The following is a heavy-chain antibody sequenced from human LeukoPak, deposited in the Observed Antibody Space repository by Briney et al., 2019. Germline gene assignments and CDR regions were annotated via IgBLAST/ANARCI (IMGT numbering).Heavy chain of an antibody. CDR2: ISYDGSNK. CDR1: GFTFSSYA. CDR3: ATSDDAAGTS. J-gene: IGHJ5*02. D-gene: IGHD6-25*01. V-gene: IGHV3-30-3*01. Sequence: GGSLRLSCAASGFTFSSYAMHWVRQAPGKGLEWVAVISYDGSNKYYADSVKGRFTISRDNSKNTLYLQMTSLRADDTAVYYCATSDDAAGTSWGQGTLVTVSS.